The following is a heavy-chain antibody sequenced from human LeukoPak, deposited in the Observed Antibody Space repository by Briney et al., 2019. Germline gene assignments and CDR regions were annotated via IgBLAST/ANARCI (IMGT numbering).Heavy chain of an antibody. CDR2: IYTSEST. CDR3: ARRRTTGTTGYFDY. J-gene: IGHJ4*02. D-gene: IGHD1-1*01. CDR1: GGSINTYY. V-gene: IGHV4-4*09. Sequence: SETLSLTCTVSGGSINTYYWSWIRQPPGKGLEWIGYIYTSESTNYNPPLKSRVTISVDTSKNQFSLMLSSVTAADTAFYYCARRRTTGTTGYFDYWGRGILVTVSS.